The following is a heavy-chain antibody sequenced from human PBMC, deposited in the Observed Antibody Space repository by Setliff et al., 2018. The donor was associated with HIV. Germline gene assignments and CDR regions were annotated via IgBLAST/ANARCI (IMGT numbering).Heavy chain of an antibody. Sequence: SETLSLTCTVSGGSITGYYWSWIRQPPGKGLEWIGWIYYSGNTRYNPSLKSRVTISLDTSKNRFSLRLSSVTAADTAVYYCARHSGSGYYLINPWGQGTLVTVSS. J-gene: IGHJ5*02. CDR1: GGSITGYY. CDR3: ARHSGSGYYLINP. D-gene: IGHD3-22*01. V-gene: IGHV4-59*08. CDR2: IYYSGNT.